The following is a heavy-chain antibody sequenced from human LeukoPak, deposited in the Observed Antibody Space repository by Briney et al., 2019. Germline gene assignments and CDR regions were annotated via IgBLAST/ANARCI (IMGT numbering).Heavy chain of an antibody. CDR2: IYSGGST. Sequence: GGSLRLSCAASGFTVSSNYMSWVRQAPGKGLEWVSAIYSGGSTYYADSVKGRFTISRDNSKNTLYLQMNSLRAEDTAVYYCARDRIRGPEVDWGQGTLVTVSS. V-gene: IGHV3-53*01. D-gene: IGHD2-2*01. CDR1: GFTVSSNY. CDR3: ARDRIRGPEVD. J-gene: IGHJ4*02.